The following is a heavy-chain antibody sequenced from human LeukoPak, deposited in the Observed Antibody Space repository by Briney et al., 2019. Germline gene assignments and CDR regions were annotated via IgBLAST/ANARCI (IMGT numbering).Heavy chain of an antibody. CDR1: GFAFHNYA. CDR2: INWNSDTK. V-gene: IGHV3-9*01. CDR3: AKDTGGNGAYFYAMDV. J-gene: IGHJ6*02. Sequence: GGSLRLSCVGSGFAFHNYAMHWVRRPPGKGLEWVSAINWNSDTKAYANSVKGRFTISRDRARNSLYLQMDSLRPEDTALYYCAKDTGGNGAYFYAMDVWGQGTSVTVSS. D-gene: IGHD4-23*01.